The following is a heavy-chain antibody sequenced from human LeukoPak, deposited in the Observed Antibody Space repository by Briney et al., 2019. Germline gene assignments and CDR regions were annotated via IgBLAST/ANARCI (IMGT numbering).Heavy chain of an antibody. J-gene: IGHJ4*02. CDR3: AREGVAVAGTDY. CDR1: GGSISSSSYY. D-gene: IGHD6-19*01. Sequence: PSETLSLTCTVSGGSISSSSYYWGWLRQPPGKGLEWIGSIYYSGSTYYNPSLKSRVTISVDTSKNQFSLKLSFVTAADTAVYYCAREGVAVAGTDYWGQGTLVTVSS. V-gene: IGHV4-39*02. CDR2: IYYSGST.